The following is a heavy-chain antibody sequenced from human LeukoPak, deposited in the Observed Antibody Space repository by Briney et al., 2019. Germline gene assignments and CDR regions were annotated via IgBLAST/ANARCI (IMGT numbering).Heavy chain of an antibody. Sequence: PSETLSLTCTVSGGSISSSSYYWGWIRQPPGKGLEWIGSIYYSGSTYYNPSLKSRVTISVDTSKNQFSLKLSSVTAADTAVYYCARARGDRGYAFDIWGQGTMVTVSS. V-gene: IGHV4-39*01. D-gene: IGHD5-12*01. CDR3: ARARGDRGYAFDI. CDR2: IYYSGST. J-gene: IGHJ3*02. CDR1: GGSISSSSYY.